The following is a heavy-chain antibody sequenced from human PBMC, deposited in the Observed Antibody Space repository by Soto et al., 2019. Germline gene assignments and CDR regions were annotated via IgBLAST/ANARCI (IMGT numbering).Heavy chain of an antibody. CDR1: GFTFDDYA. CDR2: ISWNSGSI. CDR3: AKDIYSYGLSSFGD. V-gene: IGHV3-9*01. D-gene: IGHD5-18*01. Sequence: EVQLVESGGGLVQPGRSLRLSCAASGFTFDDYAMHWVRQAPGKGLEWVSGISWNSGSIGYADSLKGRFTISRDNAKNSLYLQMNSLRAEDTALYYCAKDIYSYGLSSFGDWGQGTLVTVSS. J-gene: IGHJ4*02.